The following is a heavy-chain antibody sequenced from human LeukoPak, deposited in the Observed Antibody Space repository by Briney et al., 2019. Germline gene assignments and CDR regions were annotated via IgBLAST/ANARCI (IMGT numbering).Heavy chain of an antibody. CDR2: IYHSGST. CDR3: ARAYPYYDPLYYYYMDV. V-gene: IGHV4-4*02. CDR1: GGSISISNW. D-gene: IGHD3-3*01. J-gene: IGHJ6*03. Sequence: SETLSLTCTVSGGSISISNWWSWVRQPPGKGLEWIGEIYHSGSTNYNPSLKSRVTISVDKSKNQFSLKLTPVTAADTAVYYCARAYPYYDPLYYYYMDVWGKGTTVTVSS.